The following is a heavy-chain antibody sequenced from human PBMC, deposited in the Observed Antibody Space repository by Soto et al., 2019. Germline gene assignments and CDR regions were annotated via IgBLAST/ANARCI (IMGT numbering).Heavy chain of an antibody. CDR2: IFYSGRT. CDR1: GDSISSSNYY. CDR3: ARHVGQQLRYYYYGLDV. Sequence: SETLSLPCTVSGDSISSSNYYWGWIRQPPGQGLEWIGNIFYSGRTYSLPSLSSRVTISVDTSKNQFSLKLSSVTAADAAIYYCARHVGQQLRYYYYGLDVWGQGAAVTVSS. V-gene: IGHV4-39*01. J-gene: IGHJ6*02. D-gene: IGHD6-13*01.